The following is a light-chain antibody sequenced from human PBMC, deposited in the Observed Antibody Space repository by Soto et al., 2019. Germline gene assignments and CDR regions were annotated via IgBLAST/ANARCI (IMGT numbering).Light chain of an antibody. CDR1: QSVSSS. V-gene: IGKV3-15*01. CDR3: QQYNNWLYT. J-gene: IGKJ2*01. CDR2: GAS. Sequence: EIVMTQSPATLSVSPGERATLSCRASQSVSSSLAWYQQKPGQAPRLLFYGASTRATGVPARLSGSGSGTEFTLTISSLQSEDLAVYYCQQYNNWLYTFGQGTKLEIK.